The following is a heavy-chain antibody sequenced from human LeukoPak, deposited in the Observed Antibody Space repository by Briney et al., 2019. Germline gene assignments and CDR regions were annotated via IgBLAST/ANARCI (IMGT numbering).Heavy chain of an antibody. CDR2: INSNSGGP. CDR3: ARHREWLVQRDWFDP. V-gene: IGHV1-2*07. J-gene: IGHJ5*02. Sequence: GASVKVFCKASVYIFTGYYMHRLRQAPGQGLEWLGWINSNSGGPTYAHKFQGRVTMTWDTSIRTACMELSRLRSDDTAVYYCARHREWLVQRDWFDPWGQRTLGTVSS. CDR1: VYIFTGYY. D-gene: IGHD6-19*01.